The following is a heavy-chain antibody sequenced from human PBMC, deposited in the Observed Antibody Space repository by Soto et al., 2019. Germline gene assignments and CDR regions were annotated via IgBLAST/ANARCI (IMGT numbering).Heavy chain of an antibody. CDR1: GGTFSSYA. V-gene: IGHV1-69*13. J-gene: IGHJ6*02. D-gene: IGHD2-15*01. CDR2: IIPIFGTA. Sequence: SVKVSCKASGGTFSSYAISWVRQAPGQGLEWMGGIIPIFGTANYAQKFQGRVTITADESTSTAYMELSSLRSEDTAVYYCATDMAVVVVAAASLRYYGMDVWGQGTTVTVSS. CDR3: ATDMAVVVVAAASLRYYGMDV.